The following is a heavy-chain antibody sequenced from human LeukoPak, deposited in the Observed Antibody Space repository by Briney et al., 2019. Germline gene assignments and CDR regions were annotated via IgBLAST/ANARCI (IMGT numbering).Heavy chain of an antibody. V-gene: IGHV1-69*04. CDR2: IIPILGIA. J-gene: IGHJ4*02. CDR1: GGTFSSYA. D-gene: IGHD4-23*01. CDR3: ARDSTVVRTDY. Sequence: SVKVSCKASGGTFSSYAISWVRQAPGQGLEWMGRIIPILGIANYAQKFQGRVTITADKSTSTAYMELSSLRSEDTAVYYCARDSTVVRTDYWGQGTLVTVSS.